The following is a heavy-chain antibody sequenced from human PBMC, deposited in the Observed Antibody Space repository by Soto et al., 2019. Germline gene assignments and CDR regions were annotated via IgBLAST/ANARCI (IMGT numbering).Heavy chain of an antibody. CDR1: GYTFTGYY. V-gene: IGHV1-2*04. CDR3: ARGNYDTVPRYYGMEV. J-gene: IGHJ6*02. D-gene: IGHD3-16*01. Sequence: ASVKVSCKASGYTFTGYYMHWVRQAPGQGLEWMGWINPNSGGTNYAQKFQGWVTMTRDTSISTAYMELSRLRSDDTAVYYCARGNYDTVPRYYGMEVWAKGPRSPSP. CDR2: INPNSGGT.